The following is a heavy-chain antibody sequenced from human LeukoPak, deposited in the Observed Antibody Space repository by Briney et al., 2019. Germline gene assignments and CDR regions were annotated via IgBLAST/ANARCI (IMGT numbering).Heavy chain of an antibody. V-gene: IGHV4-39*07. CDR1: GGSISSSSYY. Sequence: SETLSLTCTVSGGSISSSSYYWGWIRQPPGKGLEWIGSIYYSGSTYYNPSLKSRVTISVDTSKNQFSLKLSSVTAADTAVYYCARGDYYGTSDYWGQGTLVTVSS. CDR2: IYYSGST. J-gene: IGHJ4*02. CDR3: ARGDYYGTSDY. D-gene: IGHD3-10*01.